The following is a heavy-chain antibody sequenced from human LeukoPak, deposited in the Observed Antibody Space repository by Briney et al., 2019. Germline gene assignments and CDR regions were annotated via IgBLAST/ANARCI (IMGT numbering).Heavy chain of an antibody. D-gene: IGHD6-13*01. V-gene: IGHV3-7*01. CDR2: INQDGSER. CDR3: GRVIAGAIDY. CDR1: GFTFSSYL. Sequence: PGGSLRLSCAASGFTFSSYLMSWVRQAPGKGLEWVAKINQDGSERFYVYFVKGRFTISRDNADNSMYLQMNSLRAEDTAFYCCGRVIAGAIDYWGQGTLVTVSS. J-gene: IGHJ4*02.